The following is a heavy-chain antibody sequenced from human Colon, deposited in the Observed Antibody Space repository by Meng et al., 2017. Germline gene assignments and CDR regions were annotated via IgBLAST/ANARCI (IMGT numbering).Heavy chain of an antibody. V-gene: IGHV3-23*01. CDR1: GFTFSSYA. D-gene: IGHD2-21*02. J-gene: IGHJ4*02. CDR2: ISGSGGST. CDR3: AKMHPPYCGGDCYPFDY. Sequence: GESLKISCAASGFTFSSYAMSWVRQAPGKGLEWASAISGSGGSTYYADSVKGRFTISRDNSKNTLYLQMNSLRAEDTAVYYCAKMHPPYCGGDCYPFDYWGQGTLVTVSS.